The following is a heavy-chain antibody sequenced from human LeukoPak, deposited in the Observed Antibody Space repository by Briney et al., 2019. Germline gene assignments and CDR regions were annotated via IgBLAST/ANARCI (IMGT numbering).Heavy chain of an antibody. Sequence: PGRSLRPSCAASVFTFSIYAMSWVRQAPGKGLEWVSAISGRGGSTYYAGFVKGRFTISREHSKNTLYLQMNSLRAEDTAVYYCAKLAVATVSFDYWGQGTLVTVSS. CDR3: AKLAVATVSFDY. J-gene: IGHJ4*02. CDR1: VFTFSIYA. V-gene: IGHV3-23*01. CDR2: ISGRGGST. D-gene: IGHD6-19*01.